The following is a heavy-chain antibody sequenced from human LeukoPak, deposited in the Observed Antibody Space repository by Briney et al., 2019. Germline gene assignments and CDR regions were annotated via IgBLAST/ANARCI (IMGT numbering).Heavy chain of an antibody. CDR2: ISSSSSYI. D-gene: IGHD2-21*02. CDR3: ARDGRCGGDCYAS. CDR1: GFSFSSYT. J-gene: IGHJ4*02. V-gene: IGHV3-21*01. Sequence: GRSLRLSCAASGFSFSSYTMNWVRHAPGKGLECDSIISSSSSYIYYADSVKGRFTISRDNAKNALYLQMNSLRVEDTAVYYCARDGRCGGDCYASWGQGTLVTVSS.